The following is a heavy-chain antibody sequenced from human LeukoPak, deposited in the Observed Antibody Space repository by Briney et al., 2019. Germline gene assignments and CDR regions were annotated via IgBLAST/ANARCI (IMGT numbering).Heavy chain of an antibody. CDR1: GYTFTGYY. CDR2: INTISGGT. V-gene: IGHV1-2*02. Sequence: ASVKVSCKASGYTFTGYYMHWGRQAPVHGREWMGWINTISGGTNYGQKFQGRVTMTRDTSISTAYMELSRLRSDDTAVYYWARELGGQAGTVDYWGQGPLVTVSS. D-gene: IGHD6-13*01. J-gene: IGHJ4*02. CDR3: ARELGGQAGTVDY.